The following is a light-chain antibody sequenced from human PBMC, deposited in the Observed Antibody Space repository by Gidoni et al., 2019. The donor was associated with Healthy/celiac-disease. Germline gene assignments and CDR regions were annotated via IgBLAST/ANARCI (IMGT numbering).Light chain of an antibody. Sequence: IQMTQSPSSLSASVGDRVTITCQASQDITNYLNWYQQKPGKAPKLLIYYASNLETGVPSRFSGSGSGTDFTFTISSVQPVVIATYYCQQYDNLLYTFGQXTKVEIK. V-gene: IGKV1-33*01. CDR2: YAS. CDR3: QQYDNLLYT. J-gene: IGKJ2*01. CDR1: QDITNY.